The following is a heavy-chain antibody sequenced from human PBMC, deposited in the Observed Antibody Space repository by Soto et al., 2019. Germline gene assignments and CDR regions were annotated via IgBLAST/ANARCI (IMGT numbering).Heavy chain of an antibody. CDR2: IYSGGST. J-gene: IGHJ3*02. CDR1: GFTVSSNY. CDR3: ARAVVVSGSPETFDI. V-gene: IGHV3-66*01. Sequence: EVQLVESGGGLVQPGGSLRLSCAASGFTVSSNYMSWVRQAPGQGLAWVSLIYSGGSTYYADSVRGRFTISRDNSKNTRYLQMNSLRAEVTAVFYCARAVVVSGSPETFDIWGQWTMVTVSS. D-gene: IGHD2-15*01.